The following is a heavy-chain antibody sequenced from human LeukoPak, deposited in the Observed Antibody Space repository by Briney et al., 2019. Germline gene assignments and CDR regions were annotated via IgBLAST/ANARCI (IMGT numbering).Heavy chain of an antibody. V-gene: IGHV4-30-2*01. CDR3: ARDLGDYYDSSGYYDTQADAFDI. D-gene: IGHD3-22*01. CDR1: GGSISSGGYY. J-gene: IGHJ3*02. CDR2: IYHSGST. Sequence: PSETLSLTCTVSGGSISSGGYYWSWIRQPPGKGLEWIGYIYHSGSTYYNPSLKSRVTISVDRSKNQFSLKLSSVTAADTAVYYCARDLGDYYDSSGYYDTQADAFDIWGQGTMVTASS.